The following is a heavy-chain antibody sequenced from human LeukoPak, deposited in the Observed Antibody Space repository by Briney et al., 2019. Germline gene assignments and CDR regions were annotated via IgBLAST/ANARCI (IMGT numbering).Heavy chain of an antibody. D-gene: IGHD3-3*01. CDR2: IIPIFGTA. CDR1: GGTFSSYA. CDR3: ARVVVLGDFWSGYHKGGYYYMDV. J-gene: IGHJ6*03. V-gene: IGHV1-69*05. Sequence: SVTVSCKASGGTFSSYAISWVRQAPAQGLEWMGGIIPIFGTANYAQNFQGRVTITTYESTSTAYMELSSLRSEDTAVYYCARVVVLGDFWSGYHKGGYYYMDVWGKGTTVTVSS.